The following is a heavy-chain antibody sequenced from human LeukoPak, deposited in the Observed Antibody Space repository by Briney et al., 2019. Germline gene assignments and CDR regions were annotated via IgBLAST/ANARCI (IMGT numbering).Heavy chain of an antibody. V-gene: IGHV3-30*18. CDR1: GFTFSSYG. D-gene: IGHD4-23*01. Sequence: PGRSLRLSCAASGFTFSSYGMHWVRQAPGKGLEWVAVISYDGSNKYYADSVKGRFTISRDNSKNTLYLQMNSLRAEDTAVCYCANSWWVTRGSFDYWGQGTLVTVSS. CDR3: ANSWWVTRGSFDY. CDR2: ISYDGSNK. J-gene: IGHJ4*02.